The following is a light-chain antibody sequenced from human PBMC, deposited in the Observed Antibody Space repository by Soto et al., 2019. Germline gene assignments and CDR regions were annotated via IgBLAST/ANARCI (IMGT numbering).Light chain of an antibody. V-gene: IGKV3-20*01. CDR1: QSVSSSY. J-gene: IGKJ2*01. CDR2: GAS. CDR3: QQYGSSPYT. Sequence: EIVLTQSPGTLSLSPGERATLSCRASQSVSSSYLAWYQQKPGQAPRLLIYGASSMATGIPDRFSGRGSGTDFNFTNSMLEPEDFAVYYCQQYGSSPYTFGQGTKLEIK.